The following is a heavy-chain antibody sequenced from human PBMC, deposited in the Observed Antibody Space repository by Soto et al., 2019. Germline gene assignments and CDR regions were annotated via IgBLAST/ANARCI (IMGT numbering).Heavy chain of an antibody. J-gene: IGHJ6*02. V-gene: IGHV3-33*01. Sequence: PGGSLRLSCAASGFTFSSYGMHWVRQAPGKGLEWVAVIWYDGSNIYYADSVKGRFTISRDNSKNTLYLQMNSLRAEDTAVYYCSSTDMDDWGQGTPVTVSS. CDR3: SSTDMDD. CDR1: GFTFSSYG. CDR2: IWYDGSNI. D-gene: IGHD4-4*01.